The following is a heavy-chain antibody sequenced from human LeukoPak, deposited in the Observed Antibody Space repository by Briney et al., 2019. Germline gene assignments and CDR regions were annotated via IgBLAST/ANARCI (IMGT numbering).Heavy chain of an antibody. CDR2: INGNGGRT. J-gene: IGHJ5*02. Sequence: PGGSLRLSCAASGFTFSSYALSWVRQAPGKGLEYVSTINGNGGRTYYADSVKGRFTISRDNSRHTMYLQMNKLRAEDTAVYYCATYYFGSVNYPNWFDPWGQGTLVTVSS. V-gene: IGHV3-23*01. D-gene: IGHD3-10*01. CDR3: ATYYFGSVNYPNWFDP. CDR1: GFTFSSYA.